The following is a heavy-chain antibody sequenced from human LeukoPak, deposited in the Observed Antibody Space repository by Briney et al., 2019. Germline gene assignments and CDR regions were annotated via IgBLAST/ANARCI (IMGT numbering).Heavy chain of an antibody. D-gene: IGHD3-10*01. J-gene: IGHJ4*02. Sequence: SETLSLTCTVSGDSISSYYCSWIRQPPGKGLEWIGYIYYSGSTSYNPSLKSRVTISLDTSNNQFSLKLRSVTAADTAVYYCARTRYYYNSRSYGAPYYFDYWGQGTLVTVSS. CDR2: IYYSGST. CDR1: GDSISSYY. V-gene: IGHV4-59*01. CDR3: ARTRYYYNSRSYGAPYYFDY.